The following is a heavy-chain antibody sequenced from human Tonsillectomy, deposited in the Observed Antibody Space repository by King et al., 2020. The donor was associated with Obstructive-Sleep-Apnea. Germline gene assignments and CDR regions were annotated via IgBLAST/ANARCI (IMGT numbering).Heavy chain of an antibody. J-gene: IGHJ4*02. V-gene: IGHV4-4*02. CDR3: ARTRNELLWFGEASDPPLYYFDY. CDR2: IYHSGST. CDR1: GGSISSSNW. Sequence: QLQESGPGLVKPSGTLSLTCAVSGGSISSSNWWSWVRQPPGKGLEWIGEIYHSGSTNYNPSLKSRVTISVDKSKNQFSLKLSSVTASDTAVYYCARTRNELLWFGEASDPPLYYFDYWGQGTLVTVSS. D-gene: IGHD3-10*01.